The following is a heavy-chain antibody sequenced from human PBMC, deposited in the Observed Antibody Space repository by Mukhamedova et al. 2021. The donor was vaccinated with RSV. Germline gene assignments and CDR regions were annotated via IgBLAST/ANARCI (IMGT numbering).Heavy chain of an antibody. CDR2: IYTSVST. D-gene: IGHD1-26*01. CDR3: ARVPRTYSGSYYFDY. J-gene: IGHJ4*02. V-gene: IGHV4-4*07. Sequence: AGKGLEWIGRIYTSVSTNYNPSLKSRVTMSVDTSKNQFSLKLSSVTAADTVVYYCARVPRTYSGSYYFDYWGQGTLVTVSS.